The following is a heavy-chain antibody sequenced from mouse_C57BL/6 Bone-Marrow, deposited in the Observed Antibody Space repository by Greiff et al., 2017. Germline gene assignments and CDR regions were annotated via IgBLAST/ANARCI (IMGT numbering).Heavy chain of an antibody. CDR1: GYSFTGYY. CDR2: INPSTGGT. V-gene: IGHV1-42*01. CDR3: ARRGYYYGSSYRYFDV. J-gene: IGHJ1*03. Sequence: EVQLVESGPELVQPGASVKISCKASGYSFTGYYMNWVKQSPEKSLEWIGEINPSTGGTTSNQKFKAKATLTVDKSSSTAYMQLQSLTSEDSAVYYCARRGYYYGSSYRYFDVWGTGTTVTVAS. D-gene: IGHD1-1*01.